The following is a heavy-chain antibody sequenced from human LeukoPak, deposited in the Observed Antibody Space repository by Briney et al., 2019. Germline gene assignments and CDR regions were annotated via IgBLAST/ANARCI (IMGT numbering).Heavy chain of an antibody. D-gene: IGHD5-12*01. CDR3: ARRLHQDGYNSGSDAFDI. V-gene: IGHV1-18*01. CDR2: ISAYNGNT. Sequence: GASVKVSCKASGYTFTSYGISWVRQAPGQGLEWMGWISAYNGNTNYAQKLQGRVTMTTDTSTSTAYMELRSLRSDDTAVYYCARRLHQDGYNSGSDAFDIRGQGTMVTVSS. J-gene: IGHJ3*02. CDR1: GYTFTSYG.